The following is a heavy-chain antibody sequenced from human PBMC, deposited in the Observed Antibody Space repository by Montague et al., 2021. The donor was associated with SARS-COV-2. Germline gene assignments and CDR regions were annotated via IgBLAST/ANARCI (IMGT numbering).Heavy chain of an antibody. CDR3: ARTDYISSWFGAKKWFDP. J-gene: IGHJ5*02. CDR2: INHSGST. D-gene: IGHD6-13*01. Sequence: SETLSLTCAVYGGSFSDYYWSWIRQPPGKGLEWIGEINHSGSTNYNPSLKSRVTISVDTSKNQFSLKLSSVTAADTAVYYCARTDYISSWFGAKKWFDPWGQGTLVTVSS. CDR1: GGSFSDYY. V-gene: IGHV4-34*01.